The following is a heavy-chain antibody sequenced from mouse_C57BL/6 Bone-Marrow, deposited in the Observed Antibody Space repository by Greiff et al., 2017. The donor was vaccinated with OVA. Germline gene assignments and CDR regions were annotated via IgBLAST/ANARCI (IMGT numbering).Heavy chain of an antibody. V-gene: IGHV7-1*01. CDR1: GFTFSDFY. Sequence: EVKLVESGGGLVQSGRSLRLSCATSGFTFSDFYMEWVRQAPGKGLEWIAASRNKANDYTTEYSASVKGRFIVSRDTSQSILYLQMNALRAEDTASYYCARDADYDHYYAMDYWGQGTSVTVSS. CDR2: SRNKANDYTT. CDR3: ARDADYDHYYAMDY. D-gene: IGHD2-4*01. J-gene: IGHJ4*01.